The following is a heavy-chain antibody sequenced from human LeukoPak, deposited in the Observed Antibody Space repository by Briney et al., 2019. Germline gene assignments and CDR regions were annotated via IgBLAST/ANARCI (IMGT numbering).Heavy chain of an antibody. J-gene: IGHJ4*02. Sequence: GGSLRLSCAASGFTFSSYGMHWVRQAPGKGLEWVAFIRYDGSNKYYADSVKGRFTISRDNSKNTLYLQMNSLRAEDTAVYYCAKDNTEYSSGWYGYFDYWGQGTLVTVSS. CDR3: AKDNTEYSSGWYGYFDY. CDR1: GFTFSSYG. CDR2: IRYDGSNK. V-gene: IGHV3-30*02. D-gene: IGHD6-19*01.